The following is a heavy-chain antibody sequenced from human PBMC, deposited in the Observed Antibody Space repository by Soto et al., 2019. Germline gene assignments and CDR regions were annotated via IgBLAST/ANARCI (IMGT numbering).Heavy chain of an antibody. CDR1: GGSISSYY. CDR2: IYYSGST. Sequence: SETLSLTCTVSGGSISSYYWSWIRQPPGKGLEWIGYIYYSGSTNYNPSLKRRVTISVDTSKNQFSLKLSSVTAADTAVYYCARVVGSGSSTPWGQGTLVTVSS. CDR3: ARVVGSGSSTP. V-gene: IGHV4-59*01. D-gene: IGHD1-26*01. J-gene: IGHJ5*02.